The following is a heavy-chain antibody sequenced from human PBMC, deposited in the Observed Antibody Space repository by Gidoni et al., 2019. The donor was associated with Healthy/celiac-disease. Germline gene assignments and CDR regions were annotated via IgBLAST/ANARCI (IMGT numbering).Heavy chain of an antibody. D-gene: IGHD3-16*02. CDR3: ASVWGSYRPGGRAFDI. V-gene: IGHV3-23*01. CDR1: GFPCSSSA. J-gene: IGHJ3*02. CDR2: ISGSGGST. Sequence: EVQLLESGGGLVQPGGSLRLSCAASGFPCSSSAMSWVRQAPGKGLEWVSAISGSGGSTYYADSVKGRFTISRDNSKNTLYLQMNSLRAEDTAVYYCASVWGSYRPGGRAFDIWGQGTMVTVSS.